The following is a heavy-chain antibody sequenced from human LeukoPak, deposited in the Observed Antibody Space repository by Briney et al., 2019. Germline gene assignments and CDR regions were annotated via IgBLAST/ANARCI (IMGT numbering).Heavy chain of an antibody. CDR2: IYTSGTT. Sequence: SETLSLTCTVSGGSISSYYWSWIRQPAGKGLEWIGRIYTSGTTHYNPSLKSRVTMSVDTSKNQFSLKLSSVTAADTAVYYCARRRLITMVRGVIFVYNWFDPWGQGTLVTVSS. D-gene: IGHD3-10*01. J-gene: IGHJ5*02. CDR3: ARRRLITMVRGVIFVYNWFDP. CDR1: GGSISSYY. V-gene: IGHV4-4*07.